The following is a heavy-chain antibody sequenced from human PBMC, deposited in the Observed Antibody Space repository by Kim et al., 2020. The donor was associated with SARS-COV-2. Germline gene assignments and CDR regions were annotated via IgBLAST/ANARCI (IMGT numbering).Heavy chain of an antibody. V-gene: IGHV1-69*13. Sequence: SVKVSCKTSGDNFNSFAMNWVRQAPGQRLEWMGGIVPFSNSTNYAQKFRGRVTITADESTSTAYMELTRLTSDDTAVYYCARDSDDSDCLDIWGQGTTVRASS. CDR1: GDNFNSFA. D-gene: IGHD2-21*02. J-gene: IGHJ3*02. CDR3: ARDSDDSDCLDI. CDR2: IVPFSNST.